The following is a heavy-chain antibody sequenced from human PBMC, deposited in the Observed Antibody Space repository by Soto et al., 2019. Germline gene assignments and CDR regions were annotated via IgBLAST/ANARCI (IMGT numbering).Heavy chain of an antibody. J-gene: IGHJ4*02. CDR3: AREESFVDY. CDR2: ITSSSTYT. CDR1: GFTFSDYY. V-gene: IGHV3-11*06. D-gene: IGHD1-26*01. Sequence: GGSLRLSCAASGFTFSDYYMSWIRQAPGKGLEWVSYITSSSTYTNYADSVRGRFTISRDNAKNSVYLQMNSLRAEDTAVYYCAREESFVDYWGQGTLVTVSS.